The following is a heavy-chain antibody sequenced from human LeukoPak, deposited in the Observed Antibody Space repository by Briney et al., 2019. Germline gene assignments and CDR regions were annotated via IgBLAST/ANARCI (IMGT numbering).Heavy chain of an antibody. J-gene: IGHJ5*02. CDR2: INPSGGST. Sequence: ASVKVSCKASGYTFTSYYMHWVRQAPGQGLEWMGIINPSGGSTSYAQKFRGRVTMTRDTSTSTVYMELSSLRSEDTAVYYCARDFSYGDNPALIFYWFDPWGQGTLVTVSS. D-gene: IGHD4-17*01. CDR1: GYTFTSYY. CDR3: ARDFSYGDNPALIFYWFDP. V-gene: IGHV1-46*01.